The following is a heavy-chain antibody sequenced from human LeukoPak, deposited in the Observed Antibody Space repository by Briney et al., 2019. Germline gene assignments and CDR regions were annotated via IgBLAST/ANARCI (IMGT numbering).Heavy chain of an antibody. CDR1: GFTFSSYS. D-gene: IGHD5-24*01. CDR3: ARGEEKATITALDS. J-gene: IGHJ4*02. Sequence: PGGSLRLSCAASGFTFSSYSMNWVRQAPGQGLEGGSSISSSSSYIYYADSVKGRFTISRDNAENSLYLQMNSLRAVDTAVYFCARGEEKATITALDSWGQGTLVTVSS. V-gene: IGHV3-21*01. CDR2: ISSSSSYI.